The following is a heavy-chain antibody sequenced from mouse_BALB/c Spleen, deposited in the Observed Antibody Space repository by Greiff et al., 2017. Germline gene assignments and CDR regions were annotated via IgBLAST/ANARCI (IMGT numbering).Heavy chain of an antibody. Sequence: EVKLVESGGGLVKPGGSLKLSCAASGFTFSSYAMSWVGQTPEKRLEWVASISSGGSTYYPDSVKGRFTISRDNARNILYLQMSSLRSEDTAMYYCASPFITTARGAMDYWGQGTSVTVSS. J-gene: IGHJ4*01. CDR2: ISSGGST. CDR1: GFTFSSYA. D-gene: IGHD1-2*01. V-gene: IGHV5-6-5*01. CDR3: ASPFITTARGAMDY.